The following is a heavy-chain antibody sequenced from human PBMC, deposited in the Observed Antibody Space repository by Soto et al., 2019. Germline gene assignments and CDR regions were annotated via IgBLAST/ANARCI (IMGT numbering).Heavy chain of an antibody. J-gene: IGHJ5*02. D-gene: IGHD2-15*01. CDR2: IYYSGST. V-gene: IGHV4-39*01. Sequence: LCVTCTFSVFSASSSSYYWGSIRQPPGKGLEWIGSIYYSGSTYYNTSLKSRVTISVDTSKNQLSLKLSSVTAADKAVYYCAGKVEDIRRSTGFVPWGQGTLVTVSS. CDR1: VFSASSSSYY. CDR3: AGKVEDIRRSTGFVP.